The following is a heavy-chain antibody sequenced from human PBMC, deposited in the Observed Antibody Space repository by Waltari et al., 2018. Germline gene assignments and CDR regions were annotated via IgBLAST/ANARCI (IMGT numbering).Heavy chain of an antibody. Sequence: QVQLVQSGAEVKKPGASVKVSCKASGYTFTGYYMHWVRQAPGQGLEWMRRLNPHSGGTNYAQKFQGRVTMTRDTSISTAYMELSRLRSDDTAVYYCARDRDSSGPDWFDPWGQGTLVTVSS. CDR1: GYTFTGYY. D-gene: IGHD6-19*01. CDR2: LNPHSGGT. J-gene: IGHJ5*02. CDR3: ARDRDSSGPDWFDP. V-gene: IGHV1-2*06.